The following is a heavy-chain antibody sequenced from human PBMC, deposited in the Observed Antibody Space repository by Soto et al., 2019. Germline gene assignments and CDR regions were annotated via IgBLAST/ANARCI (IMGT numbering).Heavy chain of an antibody. J-gene: IGHJ4*02. CDR1: GGSISSYY. Sequence: PSETLSLTCTVSGGSISSYYWSWIRQPPGKGLEWIGYIYYSGSTNYNPSLKSRVTISVDTSKNQFSLKLSSVTAADTAVYYCARAGMDYDVLTGTHFDYWGQGTLVTVSS. V-gene: IGHV4-59*01. D-gene: IGHD3-9*01. CDR3: ARAGMDYDVLTGTHFDY. CDR2: IYYSGST.